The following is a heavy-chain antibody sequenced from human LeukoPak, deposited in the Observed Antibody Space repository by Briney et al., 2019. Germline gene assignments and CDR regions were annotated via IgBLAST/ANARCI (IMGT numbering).Heavy chain of an antibody. J-gene: IGHJ4*02. CDR2: MNPNSGNT. Sequence: ASVKDSCKASGYNFTSYDINWVRQATRQGLEWMGWMNPNSGNTGYAQKFKGRVTMTRNTSISTAYMELSSLRSEDTAVYYCARGITMVQGVPIGYWGQGTLVTVSS. V-gene: IGHV1-8*01. CDR3: ARGITMVQGVPIGY. CDR1: GYNFTSYD. D-gene: IGHD3-10*01.